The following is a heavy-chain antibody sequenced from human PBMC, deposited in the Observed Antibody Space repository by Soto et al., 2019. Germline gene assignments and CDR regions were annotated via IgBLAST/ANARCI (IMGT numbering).Heavy chain of an antibody. J-gene: IGHJ4*02. Sequence: EVQLLESGGGLVQPGGSLKMSCAASGFIFSSKSMSWVRQAPGKGLEWVAGISGTGGSTHYANSVTGRCTISRDNSRHTLYLQLNSLRAEDTAVYYCATSTGDSWTTFNFDSWGQGTLVTFSS. CDR1: GFIFSSKS. CDR2: ISGTGGST. V-gene: IGHV3-23*01. CDR3: ATSTGDSWTTFNFDS. D-gene: IGHD3-16*01.